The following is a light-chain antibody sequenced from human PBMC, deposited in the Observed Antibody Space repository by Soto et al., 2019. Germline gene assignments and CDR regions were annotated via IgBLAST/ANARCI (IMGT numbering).Light chain of an antibody. J-gene: IGKJ4*01. CDR2: DAS. Sequence: EIVLTQSPATLSLSPGERATLSCRASQSVSTYLAWYQQKPGQAPSLLIYDASNRATGIPARFSGSGSGTDFTLTISSLEPEDFAVYYCQQRSIWPLTFGGGTKVDIK. CDR3: QQRSIWPLT. CDR1: QSVSTY. V-gene: IGKV3-11*01.